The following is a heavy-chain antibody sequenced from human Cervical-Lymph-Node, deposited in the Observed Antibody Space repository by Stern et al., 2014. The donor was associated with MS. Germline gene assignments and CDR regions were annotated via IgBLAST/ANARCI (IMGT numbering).Heavy chain of an antibody. CDR2: MIPTLGTD. D-gene: IGHD6-13*01. Sequence: VQLVESGAEVKKPGSSVKVSCKTSGGTFTSYGITWVRQASGQGLEWMGGMIPTLGTDNYAQKFQDRITSTADYSTNTVDMELTSLRSEDTAVYYCARINRDKSSWYDYWGQGTLVTVSS. CDR1: GGTFTSYG. J-gene: IGHJ4*02. CDR3: ARINRDKSSWYDY. V-gene: IGHV1-69*19.